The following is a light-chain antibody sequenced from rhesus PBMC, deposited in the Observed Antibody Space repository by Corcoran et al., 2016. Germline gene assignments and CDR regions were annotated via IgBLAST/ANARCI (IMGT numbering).Light chain of an antibody. CDR1: QGISTY. V-gene: IGKV1-25*01. Sequence: DIQMTQSPSSLSASVGDTVTITCQASQGISTYLAWYPQNPGKAPKLLIYDASTLQSGVPSRFSGSGSGTEFTLTSSSLQPEDFATYYCQQHNSYPPLTFGGGTKVEIK. J-gene: IGKJ4*01. CDR2: DAS. CDR3: QQHNSYPPLT.